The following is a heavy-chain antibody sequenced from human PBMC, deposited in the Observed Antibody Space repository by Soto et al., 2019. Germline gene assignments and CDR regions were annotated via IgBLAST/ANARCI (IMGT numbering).Heavy chain of an antibody. CDR2: INPSGGAT. CDR1: GYTLINFF. V-gene: IGHV1-46*01. D-gene: IGHD2-15*01. Sequence: ASVKVSRKAAGYTLINFFIHWVRQAPGQGLEWVGIINPSGGATTYPQKFQGRATMTRDTSTSTVYMDVSSLRFDDTAVYYCARSQCSGGSCYLGAFDIWGQGTMVPVSS. J-gene: IGHJ3*02. CDR3: ARSQCSGGSCYLGAFDI.